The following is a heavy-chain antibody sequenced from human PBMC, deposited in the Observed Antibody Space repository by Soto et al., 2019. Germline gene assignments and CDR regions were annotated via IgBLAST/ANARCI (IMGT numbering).Heavy chain of an antibody. J-gene: IGHJ6*01. CDR2: ISTGSSTI. D-gene: IGHD1-26*01. Sequence: EVQLVESGGGLVQSGGSLRLSCRASGFTLSDYEMHWVRQAPGKGLEWVSYISTGSSTIYYADSVKGRFTISRDNAKNSLFLEMNSLRPEDTAVYYCARVRAGAANGYYGMDVW. CDR3: ARVRAGAANGYYGMDV. CDR1: GFTLSDYE. V-gene: IGHV3-48*03.